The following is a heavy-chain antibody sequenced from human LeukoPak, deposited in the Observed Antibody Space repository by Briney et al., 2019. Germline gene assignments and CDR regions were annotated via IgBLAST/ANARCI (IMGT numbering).Heavy chain of an antibody. Sequence: AGGSLRLSCAVSGFTFDDYAMRWVRRAPGKGMKWVSLISGDGGSTYYADSVKGRFTISRDNSKNSLYLQMNSLRTEDTALYYCAKGVSPDRPYYYHYYYMDVWGKGTTVTVSS. CDR3: AKGVSPDRPYYYHYYYMDV. CDR2: ISGDGGST. J-gene: IGHJ6*03. V-gene: IGHV3-43*02. CDR1: GFTFDDYA. D-gene: IGHD4-23*01.